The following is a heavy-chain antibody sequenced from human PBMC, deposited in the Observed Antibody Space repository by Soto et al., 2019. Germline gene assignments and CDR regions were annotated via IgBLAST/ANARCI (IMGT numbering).Heavy chain of an antibody. Sequence: SSETLSLTCTVGSISTYYWNWIRQPPGKGLEWIGYIYYMGRTNYNSSLKSRVTMSIDTSKNQFSLKLSSVTAADTAVYYCARVPDRWGQGTLVTVSS. CDR1: GSISTYY. J-gene: IGHJ5*02. V-gene: IGHV4-59*01. CDR2: IYYMGRT. D-gene: IGHD2-2*01. CDR3: ARVPDR.